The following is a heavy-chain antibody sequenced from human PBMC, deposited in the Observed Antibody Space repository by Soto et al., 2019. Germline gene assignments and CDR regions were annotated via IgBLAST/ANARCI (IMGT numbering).Heavy chain of an antibody. J-gene: IGHJ4*02. D-gene: IGHD3-10*01. CDR3: ATIVGATTEIRGSPRDS. CDR1: GGSFSGYF. Sequence: QVQLQQWGAGLLKPSETLSLTCAVYGGSFSGYFCYWIRQPPGKGLEWIGEINPSGSINYNPSLKCLVTISVDTSKNQFSLSLMSVAAADTSVYYCATIVGATTEIRGSPRDSWGQGTLVTVSS. V-gene: IGHV4-34*02. CDR2: INPSGSI.